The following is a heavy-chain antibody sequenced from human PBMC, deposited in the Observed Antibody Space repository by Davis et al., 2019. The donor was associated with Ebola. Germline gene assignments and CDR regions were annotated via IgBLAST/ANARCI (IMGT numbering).Heavy chain of an antibody. J-gene: IGHJ4*02. Sequence: SVKVSCKASGDTFSNYAISWVRQAPGQGLEWMGGIIPMFGRANNVQKFQGRVTITADESTSTAYMELTSLRPEDTALYYCARGISGSQTHLRGPFDSWGQGTLVTVSS. CDR2: IIPMFGRA. CDR3: ARGISGSQTHLRGPFDS. V-gene: IGHV1-69*13. CDR1: GDTFSNYA. D-gene: IGHD1-26*01.